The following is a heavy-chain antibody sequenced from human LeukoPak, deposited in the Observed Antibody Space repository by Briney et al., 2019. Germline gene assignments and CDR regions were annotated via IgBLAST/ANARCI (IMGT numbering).Heavy chain of an antibody. CDR3: ARVGFCTNGVCSTGILDY. Sequence: GGSLRLSCAASGFTFDDYGMSWVRQAPGKGLEWVSGINWNGGSTGYADSVKGRFTTSRDNAKNSLYLQMNSLRAEDTALYYCARVGFCTNGVCSTGILDYWGQGTLVTVSS. D-gene: IGHD2-8*01. J-gene: IGHJ4*02. CDR1: GFTFDDYG. CDR2: INWNGGST. V-gene: IGHV3-20*04.